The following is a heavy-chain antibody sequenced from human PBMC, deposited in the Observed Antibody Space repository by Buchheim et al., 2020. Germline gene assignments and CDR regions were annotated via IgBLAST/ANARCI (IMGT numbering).Heavy chain of an antibody. Sequence: QVTLKESGPALVKPTQTLTLTCTFSGFSLSTSGMRVSWIRQPPGKALEWLARIDWDDDKFYSTSLKTRLTISKDTSKNQVGLTMTNMDPVDTATYYCARLDSSGPWGWFDPWGQGTL. CDR1: GFSLSTSGMR. D-gene: IGHD3-22*01. J-gene: IGHJ5*02. V-gene: IGHV2-70*04. CDR3: ARLDSSGPWGWFDP. CDR2: IDWDDDK.